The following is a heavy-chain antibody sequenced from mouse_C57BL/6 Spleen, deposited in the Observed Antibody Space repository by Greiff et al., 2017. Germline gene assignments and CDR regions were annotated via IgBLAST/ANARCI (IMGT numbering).Heavy chain of an antibody. D-gene: IGHD2-2*01. J-gene: IGHJ4*01. CDR1: GYTFTGYW. V-gene: IGHV1-9*01. CDR2: ILPGSGST. CDR3: AREGIYYGYDGGVYYAMDY. Sequence: VQLQQSGAELMKPGASVKLSCKATGYTFTGYWIEWVKQRPGHGLEWIGEILPGSGSTNYNEKFKGKATFTADTSSNTAYMQLSSLTTEDSAIYYCAREGIYYGYDGGVYYAMDYWGQGTSVTVSS.